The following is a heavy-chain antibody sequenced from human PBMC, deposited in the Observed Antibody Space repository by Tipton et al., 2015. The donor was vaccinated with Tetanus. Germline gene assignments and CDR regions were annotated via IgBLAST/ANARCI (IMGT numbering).Heavy chain of an antibody. CDR1: GFTFSSYA. J-gene: IGHJ4*02. CDR2: ISWNSGSI. Sequence: SLRLSCAASGFTFSSYAMSWVRQAPGKGLEWVSGISWNSGSIGYADSVKGRFTISRDNAKNSLYLQMNSLRAEDTALYYCAKARLRFLEWLPFDYWGQGTLVTVSS. V-gene: IGHV3-9*01. CDR3: AKARLRFLEWLPFDY. D-gene: IGHD3-3*01.